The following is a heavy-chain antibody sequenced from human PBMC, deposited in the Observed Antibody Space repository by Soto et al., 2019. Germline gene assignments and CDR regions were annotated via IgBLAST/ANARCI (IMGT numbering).Heavy chain of an antibody. D-gene: IGHD6-13*01. V-gene: IGHV1-2*02. CDR3: ARGIAAAGYGMDV. CDR2: INPNSGST. Sequence: ASVKVSCKTPGYTFTRYNIHWVRQAPGQGLEWMGWINPNSGSTNYAQKFQGRVTMTRDTSSSTAYMELSRLRSDDTAVYYCARGIAAAGYGMDVWGQGTTVTVSS. CDR1: GYTFTRYN. J-gene: IGHJ6*02.